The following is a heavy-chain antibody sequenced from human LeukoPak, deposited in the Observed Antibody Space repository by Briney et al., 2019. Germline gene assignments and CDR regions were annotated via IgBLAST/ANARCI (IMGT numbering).Heavy chain of an antibody. V-gene: IGHV3-33*06. J-gene: IGHJ3*02. CDR3: AKSTLNYYDSSGHDAFDI. D-gene: IGHD3-22*01. CDR1: GFTFSSYG. Sequence: QPGGSLRLSCAASGFTFSSYGMHWVRQAPGKGLEWVAVIWYDGSNKYYADSVKSRFTISRDNSKNTLYLQMNSLRAEDTAVYYCAKSTLNYYDSSGHDAFDIWGQGTMVTVSS. CDR2: IWYDGSNK.